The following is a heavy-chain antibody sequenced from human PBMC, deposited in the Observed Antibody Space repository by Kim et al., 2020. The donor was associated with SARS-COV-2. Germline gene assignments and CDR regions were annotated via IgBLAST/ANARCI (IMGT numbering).Heavy chain of an antibody. CDR1: GFTFSSYW. Sequence: GGSLRLSCAASGFTFSSYWMHWVRQDPGRGLVWVSRINSDASSTVYADSVKGRFTTSRDNAKNTLYLQMNSLRAEDTAVYYCTRRGDYAWGSHDNGMDVWGQGTTVTVSS. CDR3: TRRGDYAWGSHDNGMDV. CDR2: INSDASST. J-gene: IGHJ6*02. D-gene: IGHD3-16*01. V-gene: IGHV3-74*01.